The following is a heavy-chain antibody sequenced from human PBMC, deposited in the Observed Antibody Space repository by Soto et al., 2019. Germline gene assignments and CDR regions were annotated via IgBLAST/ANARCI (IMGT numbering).Heavy chain of an antibody. D-gene: IGHD3-3*01. CDR2: IYWDADK. CDR1: GFSLSTSGVG. J-gene: IGHJ6*03. V-gene: IGHV2-5*02. CDR3: AHSFYTYCDFWSGSNNRDYYYYYYYMDV. Sequence: QITLKESGPTLVKPTQTLTLTCTFSGFSLSTSGVGVGWIRQPPGKALEWLALIYWDADKRYSTSLKSRLTITKDTSKYQVVLTMTNMDPVDTATYYCAHSFYTYCDFWSGSNNRDYYYYYYYMDVWFNGTTVTVS.